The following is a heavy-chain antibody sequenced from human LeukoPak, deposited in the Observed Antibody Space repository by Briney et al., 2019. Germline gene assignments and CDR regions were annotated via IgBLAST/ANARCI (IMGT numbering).Heavy chain of an antibody. CDR3: ARDVNYYFDY. CDR2: IYYSGST. CDR1: GGSIRSY. J-gene: IGHJ4*02. V-gene: IGHV4-59*01. D-gene: IGHD2/OR15-2a*01. Sequence: SETLSLTCTVSGGSIRSYWSWIRQPPGKGLEWIGYIYYSGSTNYNPSLKSRVTISVDTSKNQFSLKLSSVTAADTAVYYCARDVNYYFDYWGQGTLVTVSS.